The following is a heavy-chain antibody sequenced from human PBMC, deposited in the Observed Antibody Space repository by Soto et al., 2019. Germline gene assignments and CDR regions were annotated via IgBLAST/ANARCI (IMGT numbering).Heavy chain of an antibody. Sequence: GSVKVSCKASGYTFTGYYMHWVRQAPGQGLEWMGWINPNSGGTNYAQKFRGRVTMTRDTSISTAYMELSRLRSDDTAVYYCARAYCSGGSCREYYGMDVWGQGTTVTVTS. CDR2: INPNSGGT. CDR3: ARAYCSGGSCREYYGMDV. J-gene: IGHJ6*02. V-gene: IGHV1-2*02. D-gene: IGHD2-15*01. CDR1: GYTFTGYY.